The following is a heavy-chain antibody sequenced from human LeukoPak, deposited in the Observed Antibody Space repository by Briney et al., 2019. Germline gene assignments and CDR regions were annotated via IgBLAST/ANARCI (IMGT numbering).Heavy chain of an antibody. CDR1: GFTFSSYW. V-gene: IGHV3-74*01. Sequence: PGGSLRLSCAASGFTFSSYWMHWVRQAPGKGLVWVSRINSDGSSTSYADSVKGRFTISRDNAKNTLYLQTNSLRAEDTAVYYCARVISLYYFDYWGQGTLVTVSS. CDR3: ARVISLYYFDY. D-gene: IGHD3-16*02. J-gene: IGHJ4*02. CDR2: INSDGSST.